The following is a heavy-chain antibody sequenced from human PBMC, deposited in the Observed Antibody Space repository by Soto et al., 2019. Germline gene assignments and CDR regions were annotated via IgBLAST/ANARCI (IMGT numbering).Heavy chain of an antibody. D-gene: IGHD4-17*01. Sequence: EVQVVESGGGSVQPGGSLRLSCAASGFTFSVYYMHWLLQVPGKGLFWVCRIKTDGSSADYADSVKGRFTISRDNAKNTLSLLMHSLTVEDTAVYYCARGLYGDSVGYDHWGQGALVTVSS. J-gene: IGHJ4*02. V-gene: IGHV3-74*01. CDR1: GFTFSVYY. CDR2: IKTDGSSA. CDR3: ARGLYGDSVGYDH.